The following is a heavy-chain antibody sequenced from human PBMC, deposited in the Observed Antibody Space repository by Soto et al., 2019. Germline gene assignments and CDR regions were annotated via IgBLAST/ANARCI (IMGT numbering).Heavy chain of an antibody. D-gene: IGHD2-2*01. CDR2: IKQDGSEK. CDR1: GFTFSSYW. CDR3: ARDPSIVLVPAATYYYYYNGMDV. J-gene: IGHJ6*02. Sequence: GGSLRLSCAASGFTFSSYWMSWVRQAPGKGLEWVANIKQDGSEKYYVDSVKGRFTISRDNAKNSLYLQMNSLRAEDTAVYYCARDPSIVLVPAATYYYYYNGMDVWGQGTMVTVSS. V-gene: IGHV3-7*01.